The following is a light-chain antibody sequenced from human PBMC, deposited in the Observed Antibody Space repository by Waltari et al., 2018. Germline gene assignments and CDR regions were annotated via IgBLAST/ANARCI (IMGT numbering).Light chain of an antibody. J-gene: IGKJ4*01. CDR2: GSS. V-gene: IGKV3-20*01. CDR3: QQYGSSPPLT. Sequence: EIVLTKSPGTLSLSTGERATLSCRASQSVSSSDLAWYQQIPVQAPRPLIYGSSSRATVIPDRFSGSGSGTDFTLTISRLEPEDFAVYYCQQYGSSPPLTFGGGTKVEIK. CDR1: QSVSSSD.